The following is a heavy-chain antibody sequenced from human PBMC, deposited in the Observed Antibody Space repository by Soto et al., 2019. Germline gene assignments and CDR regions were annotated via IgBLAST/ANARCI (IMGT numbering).Heavy chain of an antibody. V-gene: IGHV3-11*01. J-gene: IGHJ6*02. CDR3: ARDYSSGWYGHYYYGMDV. CDR1: GFTFSDYY. CDR2: ISSSGSTI. D-gene: IGHD6-19*01. Sequence: PGGSLRLSCAAPGFTFSDYYMSWIRQAPGKGLEWVSYISSSGSTIYYADSVKGRFTISRDNAKNSLYLQMSSLRAEDTAVYYCARDYSSGWYGHYYYGMDVWGQGTTVTVSS.